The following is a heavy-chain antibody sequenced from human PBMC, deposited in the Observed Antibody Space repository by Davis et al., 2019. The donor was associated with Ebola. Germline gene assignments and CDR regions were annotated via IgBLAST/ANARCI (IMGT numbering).Heavy chain of an antibody. J-gene: IGHJ4*02. CDR3: ASGDGSVSLSDY. CDR1: GFTLRSYS. CDR2: ISSSSSYI. D-gene: IGHD3-10*01. V-gene: IGHV3-21*01. Sequence: GGSLRLSCAASGFTLRSYSMHWVRQAPGKGLEWVSSISSSSSYIYYADSVKGRFTISRDNAKNSLYLQMNSLRAEDTAVYYCASGDGSVSLSDYWCQGTLVTVSS.